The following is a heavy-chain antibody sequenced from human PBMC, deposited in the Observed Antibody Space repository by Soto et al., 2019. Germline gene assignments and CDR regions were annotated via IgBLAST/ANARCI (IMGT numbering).Heavy chain of an antibody. D-gene: IGHD4-17*01. J-gene: IGHJ6*03. CDR3: ARYGDYHQLYYMDV. Sequence: GGSLRLSCAASGFTFSSYAMSWVRQAPGKGLEWVSAISGSGGSTYYADSVKGRFTISRDNSKNTLYLQMNSLRAEDTAVYYCARYGDYHQLYYMDVWGKGTTVTVSS. CDR1: GFTFSSYA. CDR2: ISGSGGST. V-gene: IGHV3-23*01.